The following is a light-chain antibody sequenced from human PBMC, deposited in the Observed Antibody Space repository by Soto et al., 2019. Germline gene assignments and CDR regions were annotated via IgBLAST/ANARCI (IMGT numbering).Light chain of an antibody. CDR2: GAS. V-gene: IGKV3-20*01. CDR3: KQYDRAPPNT. Sequence: EIVLTQSPGTLSLSPGERATLSCRASQSVSSSYLAWYQQKPGQAPRLLIYGASSRATGIRGRFSGSVSGTDFTLTISRLLPEDVAVYYCKQYDRAPPNTFGGGTKVDIK. CDR1: QSVSSSY. J-gene: IGKJ4*02.